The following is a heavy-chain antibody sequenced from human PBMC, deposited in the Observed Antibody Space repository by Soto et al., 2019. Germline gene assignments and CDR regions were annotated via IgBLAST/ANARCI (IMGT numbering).Heavy chain of an antibody. D-gene: IGHD4-17*01. Sequence: QVQLVESGGGLVKPGGSLRLSCAASGFTFSDYYMSWIRQAPGKGLEWVSYTSSSGSTIYYADSVKGRFTISRDNAKNSLYLQMNSLRAEDTAVYYCARDWPTTVTTGPTAHIEKDAFDIWGQGTMVTVSS. CDR1: GFTFSDYY. J-gene: IGHJ3*02. V-gene: IGHV3-11*01. CDR2: TSSSGSTI. CDR3: ARDWPTTVTTGPTAHIEKDAFDI.